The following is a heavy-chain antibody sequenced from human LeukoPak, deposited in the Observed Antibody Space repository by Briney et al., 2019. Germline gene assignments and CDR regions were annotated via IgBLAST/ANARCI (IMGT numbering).Heavy chain of an antibody. CDR2: ISGSGGST. CDR3: ARGTLWFGELFGYYYYYMDV. Sequence: GGTLRLSCAASGFTFSSYGMSWVRQAPGKGLEWVSSISGSGGSTYYADSVKGRFTISRDNSKNTLYLQMNSLRAEDTAVYYCARGTLWFGELFGYYYYYMDVWGKGTTVTISS. V-gene: IGHV3-23*01. J-gene: IGHJ6*03. CDR1: GFTFSSYG. D-gene: IGHD3-10*01.